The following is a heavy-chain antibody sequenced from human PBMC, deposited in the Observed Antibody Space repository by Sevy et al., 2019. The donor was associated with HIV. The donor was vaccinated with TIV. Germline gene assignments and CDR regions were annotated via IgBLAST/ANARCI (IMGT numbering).Heavy chain of an antibody. J-gene: IGHJ6*01. D-gene: IGHD3-3*01. CDR1: GFTFSSYA. Sequence: GGSLRLSCAASGFTFSSYAMHWVRQAPGKGLEWVAVISYDGSYKYYADSVKGRFTISRANSKNTLYLQMNSLRAEDTAVYYCARARHGGGFWSGYYVDLQDYYHGMDVWGQGTTVTVSS. CDR3: ARARHGGGFWSGYYVDLQDYYHGMDV. CDR2: ISYDGSYK. V-gene: IGHV3-30-3*01.